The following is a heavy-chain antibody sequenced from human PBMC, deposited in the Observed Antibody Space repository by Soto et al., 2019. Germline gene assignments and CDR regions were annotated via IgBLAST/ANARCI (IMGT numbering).Heavy chain of an antibody. D-gene: IGHD3-22*01. CDR1: GYSFTSYW. V-gene: IGHV5-51*01. J-gene: IGHJ4*02. Sequence: GDSLKLSCKGSGYSFTSYWIGWVRQMPGKGLEWMGIIYPDDSDTRYSPSFQGQVTISADKSISTAYLQWSSLKASDTAIYYCARHSDPYFHSSGFLFWGQGTLVTVSS. CDR3: ARHSDPYFHSSGFLF. CDR2: IYPDDSDT.